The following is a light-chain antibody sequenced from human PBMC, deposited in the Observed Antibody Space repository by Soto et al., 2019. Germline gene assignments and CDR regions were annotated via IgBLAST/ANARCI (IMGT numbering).Light chain of an antibody. CDR3: NSYTTMNTYV. J-gene: IGLJ1*01. Sequence: QSVLTQPASVSGTPGQTHTISCTRSNTGVGAYNYVSWYQQYPGQAPNLLIYEVSRRPSGFSHRFSGSKSVNTASLTISGLQAEDEAHYYCNSYTTMNTYVFGTGTKVTVL. CDR2: EVS. CDR1: NTGVGAYNY. V-gene: IGLV2-14*01.